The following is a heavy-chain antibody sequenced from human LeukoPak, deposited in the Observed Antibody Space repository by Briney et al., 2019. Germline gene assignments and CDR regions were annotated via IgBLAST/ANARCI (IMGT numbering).Heavy chain of an antibody. CDR3: ARDPREVTVTVAFDI. CDR2: ISSSSSYI. Sequence: PGGSLRLSCAASGFTFSNAWMSWVRQAPGKGLEWVSSISSSSSYIYYADSVKGRFTISRDNAKNSLYLQMNSLRAEDTAVYYCARDPREVTVTVAFDIWGQGTMATVSS. D-gene: IGHD4-17*01. V-gene: IGHV3-21*01. J-gene: IGHJ3*02. CDR1: GFTFSNAW.